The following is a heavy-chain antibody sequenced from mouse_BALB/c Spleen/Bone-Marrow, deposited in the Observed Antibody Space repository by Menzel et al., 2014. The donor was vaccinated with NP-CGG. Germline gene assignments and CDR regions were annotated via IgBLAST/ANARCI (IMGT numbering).Heavy chain of an antibody. V-gene: IGHV14-3*02. D-gene: IGHD2-14*01. Sequence: VQLQQSGAELVKPGAPVKLSCTASGFNIKDTYMHWVKQRPEQGLEWIGRVDPANGNTKYDPKFQGKATITADTSSNTDYLQLSSLTSEDTAVYYCARYRLGTYFDYWGQGTTLTVSS. J-gene: IGHJ2*01. CDR3: ARYRLGTYFDY. CDR2: VDPANGNT. CDR1: GFNIKDTY.